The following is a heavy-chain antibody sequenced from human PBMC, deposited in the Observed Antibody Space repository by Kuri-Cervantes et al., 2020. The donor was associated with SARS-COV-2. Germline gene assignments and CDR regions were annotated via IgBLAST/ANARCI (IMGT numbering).Heavy chain of an antibody. Sequence: GRSLRLSFAASGFTFDDYGMSWVRQAPGKGLEWVSYISSSGSTIYYADSVKGRFTISGDNAKNSLYLQMNSLRAEDTAVYYCARDEYCSGGSCYFFPYYFDYWGQGTLVTVSS. CDR2: ISSSGSTI. D-gene: IGHD2-15*01. J-gene: IGHJ4*02. V-gene: IGHV3-48*03. CDR3: ARDEYCSGGSCYFFPYYFDY. CDR1: GFTFDDYG.